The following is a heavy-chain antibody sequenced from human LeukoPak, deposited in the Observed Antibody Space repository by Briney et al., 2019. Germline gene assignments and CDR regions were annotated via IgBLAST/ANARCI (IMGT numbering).Heavy chain of an antibody. CDR3: AIGGASYGSKLDY. CDR2: IYYSGST. CDR1: GGSISSYY. D-gene: IGHD5-18*01. Sequence: SETLSLTCTVSGGSISSYYWSWIRQPPGKGLEWIGYIYYSGSTNYNPSLKRGGTISLDESKNKISLKLSSVTAADTAVYYCAIGGASYGSKLDYWGQGTLVTVSS. V-gene: IGHV4-59*01. J-gene: IGHJ4*02.